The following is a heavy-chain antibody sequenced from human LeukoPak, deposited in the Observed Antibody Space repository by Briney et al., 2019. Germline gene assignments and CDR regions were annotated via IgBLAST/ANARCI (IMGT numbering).Heavy chain of an antibody. D-gene: IGHD3-10*01. V-gene: IGHV3-9*01. Sequence: TGGSLRLSCAASGFTFSSYSMNWVRQAPGKGLEWVSGISWNSVSIGYADSVKGRFTISRDNAKNSLYLQMSSLRAEDTALYYCARDRDLDYGSGSYSSAFDIWGQGTMVTVSS. CDR1: GFTFSSYS. CDR3: ARDRDLDYGSGSYSSAFDI. J-gene: IGHJ3*02. CDR2: ISWNSVSI.